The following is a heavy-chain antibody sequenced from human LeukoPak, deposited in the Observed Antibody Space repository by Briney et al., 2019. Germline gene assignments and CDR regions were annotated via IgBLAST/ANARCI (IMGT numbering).Heavy chain of an antibody. J-gene: IGHJ6*03. CDR2: INHSGST. CDR3: ARPASYYDSSGYYRYYYYYMDV. D-gene: IGHD3-22*01. V-gene: IGHV4-34*01. CDR1: GGSFSGYY. Sequence: SETLSLTCAVYGGSFSGYYWSWIRQPPGKGLEWIGEINHSGSTNYNPSLKSRVTISVDTSKNRFSLKLSSVTAADTAVYYCARPASYYDSSGYYRYYYYYMDVWGKGTTVTVSS.